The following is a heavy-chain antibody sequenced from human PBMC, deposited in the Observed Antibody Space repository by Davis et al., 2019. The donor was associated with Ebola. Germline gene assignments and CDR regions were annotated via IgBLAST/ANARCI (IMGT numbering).Heavy chain of an antibody. J-gene: IGHJ4*02. V-gene: IGHV1-69*13. CDR3: ARDNPYCSSTSCYFDY. CDR2: IIPIFGTA. Sequence: SVKVSCKASGYTFTSYGISWVRQAPGQGLEWMGGIIPIFGTANYAQKFQGRVTITADESTSTAYMELSSLRSEDTAVYYCARDNPYCSSTSCYFDYWGQGTLVTVSS. D-gene: IGHD2-2*01. CDR1: GYTFTSYG.